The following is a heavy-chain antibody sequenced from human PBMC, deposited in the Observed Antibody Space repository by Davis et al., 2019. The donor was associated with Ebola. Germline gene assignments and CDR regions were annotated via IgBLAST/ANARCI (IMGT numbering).Heavy chain of an antibody. CDR1: GGSISSSSYY. CDR2: IYYSGST. CDR3: ASTPPNRNWFDP. J-gene: IGHJ5*02. D-gene: IGHD1-14*01. Sequence: PSETLSLTCTVSGGSISSSSYYWGWIRQPPGKGLEWIGSIYYSGSTYYNPSLKSRVTISVDTSKNQFSLKLRSVTAADTAVYYCASTPPNRNWFDPWGQGTLVTVSS. V-gene: IGHV4-39*07.